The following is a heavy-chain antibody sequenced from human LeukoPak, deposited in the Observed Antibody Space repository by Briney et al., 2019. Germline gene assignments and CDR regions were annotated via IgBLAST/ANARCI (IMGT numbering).Heavy chain of an antibody. V-gene: IGHV4-59*01. CDR3: ARETSQKGAHYMDV. CDR1: GGSISSYY. D-gene: IGHD3-16*01. CDR2: IYYSGST. Sequence: PSETLSLTCTVSGGSISSYYWSWIRQPPGKGLEWIGYIYYSGSTNYNPSLKSRVTISVDTSKNQFSLRLTSVTAADTAVYYCARETSQKGAHYMDVWGKGTTVTISS. J-gene: IGHJ6*03.